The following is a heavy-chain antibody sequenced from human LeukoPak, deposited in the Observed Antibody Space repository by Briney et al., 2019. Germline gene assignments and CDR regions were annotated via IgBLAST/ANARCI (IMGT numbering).Heavy chain of an antibody. J-gene: IGHJ4*02. D-gene: IGHD3-10*01. CDR1: GVIVSNNY. CDR3: ARGSFGRPLDD. V-gene: IGHV3-53*01. CDR2: FYRDGGI. Sequence: GGSLRLSCAASGVIVSNNYMNWVRQALGEGLEWVSVFYRDGGIYYADSVKGRFTISRANSMNTVYLQMNSLRVEDTAVYYCARGSFGRPLDDWGQGTLVTVSS.